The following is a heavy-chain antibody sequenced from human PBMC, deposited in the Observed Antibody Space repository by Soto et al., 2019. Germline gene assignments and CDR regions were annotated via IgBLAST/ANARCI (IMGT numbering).Heavy chain of an antibody. CDR2: ISYDGSNK. V-gene: IGHV3-30*18. CDR3: AKDDQRRGGYPGGPDY. CDR1: GFTFSSYG. Sequence: QVQLVESGGGVVQPGRSLRLSCAASGFTFSSYGMHWVRQAPGKGLEWVAVISYDGSNKYYADSVKGRFTISRDNAKNTLYLQMNSLRAEDTAVYYCAKDDQRRGGYPGGPDYWGQGTLVTVSS. D-gene: IGHD5-12*01. J-gene: IGHJ4*02.